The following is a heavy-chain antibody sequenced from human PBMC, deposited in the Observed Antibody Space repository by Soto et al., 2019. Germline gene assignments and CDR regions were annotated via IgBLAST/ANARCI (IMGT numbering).Heavy chain of an antibody. V-gene: IGHV4-39*01. J-gene: IGHJ4*02. CDR2: IYYSGST. Sequence: PSETLSLTCTVSGGSISSSSYYWGWIRQPPGKGLEWIGSIYYSGSTYYNPSLKSRVTISVDTSKNQFSLKLSSVTAADTAVYYCASTDSSSWDYCDYWGQGTLVTVSS. CDR3: ASTDSSSWDYCDY. CDR1: GGSISSSSYY. D-gene: IGHD6-13*01.